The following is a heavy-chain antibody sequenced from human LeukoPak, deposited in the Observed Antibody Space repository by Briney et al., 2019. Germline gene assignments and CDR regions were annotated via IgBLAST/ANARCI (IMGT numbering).Heavy chain of an antibody. Sequence: GGSLRLSCAASGFTFSSYAMHWVRQAPGKGLVWVSRINSDGSSTNYADSVKGRFTISRDNAKNTLYLQMNSLRAEDTAVYYCVNMRGGAVAGTRSDYWGQGTLVTVSS. D-gene: IGHD6-19*01. V-gene: IGHV3-74*01. CDR2: INSDGSST. CDR3: VNMRGGAVAGTRSDY. J-gene: IGHJ4*02. CDR1: GFTFSSYA.